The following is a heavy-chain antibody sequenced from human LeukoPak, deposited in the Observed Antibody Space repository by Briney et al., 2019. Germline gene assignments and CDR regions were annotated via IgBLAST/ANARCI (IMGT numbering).Heavy chain of an antibody. CDR1: GFTFSSYS. J-gene: IGHJ6*03. V-gene: IGHV3-21*01. CDR2: ISSSSSDI. Sequence: GGSLRLSCAASGFTFSSYSMNWVRQAPGTGLEWVSSISSSSSDIYYADSVKGRFTISRDNAKNSLYLQMNSRRAEDTAVYYCARDSPFWLRVYYMDVWGKGTTVTVSS. CDR3: ARDSPFWLRVYYMDV. D-gene: IGHD3-9*01.